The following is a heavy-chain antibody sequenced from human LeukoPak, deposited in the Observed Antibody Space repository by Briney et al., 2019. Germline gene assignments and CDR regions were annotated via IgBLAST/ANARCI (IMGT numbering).Heavy chain of an antibody. CDR1: GGSISSYY. J-gene: IGHJ4*02. V-gene: IGHV4-4*07. Sequence: SETLSLTCTVSGGSISSYYWSWIRQPAGKGLEWIGRIYTSGSTNYNPSLKSRVTMSVDTSKNQISLHLNSVTPEDTAVYYCAGRRWSGYEGNFDYWGQGALVTISS. CDR2: IYTSGST. D-gene: IGHD5-12*01. CDR3: AGRRWSGYEGNFDY.